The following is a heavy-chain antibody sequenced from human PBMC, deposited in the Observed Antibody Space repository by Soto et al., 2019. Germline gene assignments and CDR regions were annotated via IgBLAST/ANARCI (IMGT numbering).Heavy chain of an antibody. CDR3: AKREVGYCSGDICNGALDY. V-gene: IGHV3-23*01. Sequence: RVPNAASGFNFNNYGINRVRKKPRKGLERVSSISSRADSADYAASVNGRFSISRDNSKNTVSLHMSGLRAEDTAIYSCAKREVGYCSGDICNGALDYSGQPILVTVSS. CDR1: GFNFNNYG. D-gene: IGHD2-15*01. CDR2: ISSRADSA. J-gene: IGHJ4*02.